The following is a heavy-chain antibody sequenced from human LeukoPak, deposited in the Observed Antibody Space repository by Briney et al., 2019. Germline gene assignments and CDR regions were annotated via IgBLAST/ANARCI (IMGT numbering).Heavy chain of an antibody. CDR1: GYTFTGYY. CDR3: ARGRTYYYDSSGYYFDY. Sequence: ASVKVSCKASGYTFTGYYMHWVRRAPGQGLEWMGWINPNSGGTNYAQKFQGRVTMTRDTSISTAYMELSRLRSDDTAVYYCARGRTYYYDSSGYYFDYWGQGTLVTVSS. D-gene: IGHD3-22*01. J-gene: IGHJ4*02. CDR2: INPNSGGT. V-gene: IGHV1-2*02.